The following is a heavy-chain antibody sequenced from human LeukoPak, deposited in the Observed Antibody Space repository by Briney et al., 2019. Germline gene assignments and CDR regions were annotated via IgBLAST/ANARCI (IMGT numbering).Heavy chain of an antibody. V-gene: IGHV3-48*02. CDR3: ARDSSWGYSGGCFDY. CDR2: ISTSSSSI. CDR1: GFTFSRNS. D-gene: IGHD6-19*01. J-gene: IGHJ4*02. Sequence: PGGSLRLSCAASGFTFSRNSMNWVRQAPGKELEWVSYISTSSSSIYYADSVKGRFTISRDNAKNSLYLQVNSLRDEDTAVYYCARDSSWGYSGGCFDYWGQGTLVTVSS.